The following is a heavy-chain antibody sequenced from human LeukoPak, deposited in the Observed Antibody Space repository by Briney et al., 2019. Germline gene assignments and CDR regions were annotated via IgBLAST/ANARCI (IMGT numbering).Heavy chain of an antibody. J-gene: IGHJ4*02. V-gene: IGHV3-74*01. CDR3: ARGPSSNWGDFDY. CDR2: INGGGSST. Sequence: PGGSLRLSCAASGFTFSSYWMHWVRQAPGKGLVWVSRINGGGSSTNYADSVKGRFTISRDNAKNTLYLQMNSLRGEDTAVYYCARGPSSNWGDFDYWGQRTLVIASS. D-gene: IGHD7-27*01. CDR1: GFTFSSYW.